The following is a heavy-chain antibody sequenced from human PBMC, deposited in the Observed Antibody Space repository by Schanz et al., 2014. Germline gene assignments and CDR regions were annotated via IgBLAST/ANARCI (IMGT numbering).Heavy chain of an antibody. CDR3: ARGGRTTYNYYYGMDV. CDR2: IYYTGST. Sequence: QVQLQESGPGLVKPSQTLSLTCAVSGGSISSGGYSWNWIRQPPGKGLKWIVYIYYTGSTYYNPSLKSRFTISVDTPKNHLSLSLSSVTAADTAVYYCARGGRTTYNYYYGMDVWGQGTTVTVSS. V-gene: IGHV4-30-4*07. CDR1: GGSISSGGYS. D-gene: IGHD1-1*01. J-gene: IGHJ6*02.